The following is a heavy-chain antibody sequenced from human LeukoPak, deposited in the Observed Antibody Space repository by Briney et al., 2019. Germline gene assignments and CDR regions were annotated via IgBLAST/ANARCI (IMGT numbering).Heavy chain of an antibody. CDR1: GFPFSNSS. CDR2: ISFSNTTI. D-gene: IGHD1-26*01. Sequence: GGSLSLSCAASGFPFSNSSVNWVRQSPGKGLEWISYISFSNTTIYYADSVKGRFTISRDKAKNSLYLQMNSLRAEDTAVYYCASGGATSFDYWGQGTLVTVSS. V-gene: IGHV3-48*01. CDR3: ASGGATSFDY. J-gene: IGHJ4*02.